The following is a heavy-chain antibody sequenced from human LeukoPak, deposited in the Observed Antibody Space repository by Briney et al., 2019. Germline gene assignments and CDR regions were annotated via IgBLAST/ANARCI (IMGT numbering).Heavy chain of an antibody. J-gene: IGHJ4*02. CDR1: GYTFTSYW. CDR2: ICPGDSDT. Sequence: GESLKISCKGSGYTFTSYWIGWVRQMPGKGLEWMGSICPGDSDTRYSPSFQGQVTISADRSINTAYLQWSSLKALDTAIYYCARPPRYDSSGYYAYWGQGTLVTVSS. V-gene: IGHV5-51*01. D-gene: IGHD3-22*01. CDR3: ARPPRYDSSGYYAY.